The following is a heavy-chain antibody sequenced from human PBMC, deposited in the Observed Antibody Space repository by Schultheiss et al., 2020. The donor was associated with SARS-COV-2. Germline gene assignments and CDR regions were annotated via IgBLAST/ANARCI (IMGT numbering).Heavy chain of an antibody. V-gene: IGHV3-30*02. CDR1: GFTFSSYG. CDR2: IWYDGSNK. Sequence: GGSLRLSCAVSGFTFSSYGMHWVRQAPGKGLEWVAVIWYDGSNKYYADSVKGRFTISRDNSKNTLYLQMNSLRAEDTAVYYCAKFPSQYYYDSSGYDAFDIWGQGTMVTVSS. J-gene: IGHJ3*02. D-gene: IGHD3-22*01. CDR3: AKFPSQYYYDSSGYDAFDI.